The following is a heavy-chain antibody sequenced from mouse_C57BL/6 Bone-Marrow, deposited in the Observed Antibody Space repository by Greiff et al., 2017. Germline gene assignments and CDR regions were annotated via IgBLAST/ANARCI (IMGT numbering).Heavy chain of an antibody. CDR1: GYTFTSYW. Sequence: QVQLQQPGAELVMPGASVKLSCKASGYTFTSYWMHWVKQRPGQGLAWIGEIDPSDSYTNYNQKFKGKSTLPVDKSASTAYMQLSSLTSEDSAVYYCARLGERPYYFDYWGQGTTLTVSS. J-gene: IGHJ2*01. D-gene: IGHD1-2*01. CDR2: IDPSDSYT. CDR3: ARLGERPYYFDY. V-gene: IGHV1-69*01.